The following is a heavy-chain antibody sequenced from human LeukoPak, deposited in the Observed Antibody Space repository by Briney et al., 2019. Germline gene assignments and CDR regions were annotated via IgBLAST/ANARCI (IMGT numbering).Heavy chain of an antibody. V-gene: IGHV4-39*01. CDR2: GFYSGSA. CDR1: GGSLSGSSYY. D-gene: IGHD4-17*01. CDR3: ARLRGAMTPVTSDFDY. J-gene: IGHJ4*02. Sequence: SETLSLTCTVSGGSLSGSSYYWAWIRQPPGKGLEWIGSGFYSGSAYYNPSLKSRVTISVDTSKNQFSLNLSSVTAADTAVYYCARLRGAMTPVTSDFDYWGQGTLVTVSS.